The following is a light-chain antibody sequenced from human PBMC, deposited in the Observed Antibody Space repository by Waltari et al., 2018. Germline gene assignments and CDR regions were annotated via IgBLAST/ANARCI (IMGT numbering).Light chain of an antibody. V-gene: IGLV2-11*01. J-gene: IGLJ1*01. CDR3: VLYIGSGLYV. Sequence: QSALTQPRSVSGSPGQSVTISCTGPSSDVGGYNYVSWYQQHPGKAPKLLIYEVSKRPSGVPDRFSGSKSGNTASLTITGAQADDESVYYCVLYIGSGLYVFGTGTEVTVV. CDR1: SSDVGGYNY. CDR2: EVS.